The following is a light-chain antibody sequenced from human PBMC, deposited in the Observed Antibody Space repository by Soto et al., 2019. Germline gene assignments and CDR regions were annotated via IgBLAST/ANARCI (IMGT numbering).Light chain of an antibody. J-gene: IGKJ2*01. Sequence: EIVMTQSPATLSVSPGERATLSCRASQSVSSNLAWYQQKPGQTPKLLIYVASTRATGIPARFSGSGSGTEFTLTISSLQPDDFATFYCQQYDRFPYTFGQGTKLEIK. CDR1: QSVSSN. CDR3: QQYDRFPYT. V-gene: IGKV3-15*01. CDR2: VAS.